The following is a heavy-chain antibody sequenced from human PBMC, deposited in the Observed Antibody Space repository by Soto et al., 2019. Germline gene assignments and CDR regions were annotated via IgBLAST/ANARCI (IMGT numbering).Heavy chain of an antibody. Sequence: SETLSLTCAVSGGYISSSNWWSWVRQPPGKGLEWIGEIYHSGSTNYNPSLKSRVTISVDKSKNQFSLKLSSVTAADTAVYYCARVPRVRWLQFFDYWGQGTLVTVSS. V-gene: IGHV4-4*02. D-gene: IGHD5-12*01. CDR2: IYHSGST. J-gene: IGHJ4*02. CDR1: GGYISSSNW. CDR3: ARVPRVRWLQFFDY.